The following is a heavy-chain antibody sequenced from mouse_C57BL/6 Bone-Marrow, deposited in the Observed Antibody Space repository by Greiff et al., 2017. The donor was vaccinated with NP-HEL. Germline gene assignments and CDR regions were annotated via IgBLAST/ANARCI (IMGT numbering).Heavy chain of an antibody. CDR1: GYTFTSYW. J-gene: IGHJ1*03. CDR2: IDPSDSYT. CDR3: ARDYYGRGDWYFDV. D-gene: IGHD1-1*01. Sequence: QVQLQQPGAELVMPGASVKLSCKASGYTFTSYWLHWVKQRPGQGLEWIGEIDPSDSYTNYNQKFKGKSTLTVDKSSSTAYMQLSSLTSEDSAVYYCARDYYGRGDWYFDVWGTGTTVTVSS. V-gene: IGHV1-69*01.